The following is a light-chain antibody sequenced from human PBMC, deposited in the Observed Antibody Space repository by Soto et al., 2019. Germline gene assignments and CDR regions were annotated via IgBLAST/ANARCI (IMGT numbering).Light chain of an antibody. CDR3: QQYYSPPLT. CDR1: QSVLYNSNNKNY. V-gene: IGKV4-1*01. CDR2: WAS. Sequence: DIVMTQSPVSLAVSLGERATINCKSSQSVLYNSNNKNYLAWYQQKPGQPPKLLIYWASTRESGVPDRFSGSGSGTDFTLTISSLQAEDVAVYFCQQYYSPPLTFGGGTKVEIK. J-gene: IGKJ4*01.